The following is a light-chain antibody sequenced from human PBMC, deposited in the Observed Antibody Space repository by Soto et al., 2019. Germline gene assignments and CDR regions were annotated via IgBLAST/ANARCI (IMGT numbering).Light chain of an antibody. J-gene: IGLJ2*01. CDR1: SGDIGAYNY. CDR3: ASYAGSRLGL. CDR2: EVN. V-gene: IGLV2-8*01. Sequence: QSALTQPPSASGSPGQSVTISCSGTSGDIGAYNYVSWYQQHPGKAPKLLIYEVNRRPSGVPDRFSGTKSGNTASLTVSGLQAEDEADYYCASYAGSRLGLFGGGTKLTV.